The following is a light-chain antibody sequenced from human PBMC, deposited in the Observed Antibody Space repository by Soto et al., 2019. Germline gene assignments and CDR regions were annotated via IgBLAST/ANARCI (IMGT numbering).Light chain of an antibody. CDR3: SSYTTSNTRQIV. CDR2: DVS. CDR1: SSDVGGYNY. V-gene: IGLV2-14*03. J-gene: IGLJ1*01. Sequence: QSVLTQPASVSGSPGQSITISCTGTSSDVGGYNYVSWYQHHPGKAHKLMIYDVSNRPSGVSNRFSDSKSGNTASLTISGLQPEDEADYYCSSYTTSNTRQIVFGTGTKVTVL.